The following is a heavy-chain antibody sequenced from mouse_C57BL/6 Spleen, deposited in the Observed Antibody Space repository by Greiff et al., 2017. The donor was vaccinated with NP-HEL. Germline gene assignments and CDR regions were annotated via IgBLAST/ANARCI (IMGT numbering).Heavy chain of an antibody. Sequence: VMLVESGPELVKPGASVKISCEASGYAFSSSWMNWVKQRPGKGLEWIGRIYPGDGDTNYNGKFKGKATLTADKSSSTAYMQLSSLTSEDSAVYFCASDEYDPFAYWGQGTLVTVSA. D-gene: IGHD2-4*01. V-gene: IGHV1-82*01. J-gene: IGHJ3*01. CDR3: ASDEYDPFAY. CDR1: GYAFSSSW. CDR2: IYPGDGDT.